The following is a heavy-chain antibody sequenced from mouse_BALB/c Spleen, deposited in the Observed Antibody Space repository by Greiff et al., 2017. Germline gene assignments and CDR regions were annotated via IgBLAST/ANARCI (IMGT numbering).Heavy chain of an antibody. CDR3: ARVRRNWYFDV. CDR1: GFTFSDYY. J-gene: IGHJ1*01. Sequence: DVKLVESGGGLVKPGGSLKLSCAASGFTFSDYYMYWVRQTPEKRLEWVATISDGGSYTYYPDSVKGRFTISRDNAKNNLYLQMSSLKSEDTAMYYCARVRRNWYFDVWGAGTTVTVSS. V-gene: IGHV5-4*02. D-gene: IGHD2-14*01. CDR2: ISDGGSYT.